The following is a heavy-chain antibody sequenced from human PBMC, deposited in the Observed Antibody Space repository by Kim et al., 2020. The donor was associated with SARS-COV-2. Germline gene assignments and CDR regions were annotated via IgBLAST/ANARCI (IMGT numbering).Heavy chain of an antibody. D-gene: IGHD3-22*01. CDR1: GGSISSYY. V-gene: IGHV4-59*13. CDR3: ARDLVGYYYDSSGYYDWYFDL. Sequence: SETLSLTCTVSGGSISSYYWSWIRQPPGKGLEWIGYIYYSGSTNYNPSLKSRVTISVDTSKNQFSLKLSSVTAADTAVYYCARDLVGYYYDSSGYYDWYFDLWGRGTLVTVSS. CDR2: IYYSGST. J-gene: IGHJ2*01.